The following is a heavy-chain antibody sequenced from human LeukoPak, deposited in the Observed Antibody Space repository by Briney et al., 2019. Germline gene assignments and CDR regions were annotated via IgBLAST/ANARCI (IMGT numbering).Heavy chain of an antibody. CDR2: IKPDGSDE. V-gene: IGHV3-7*04. J-gene: IGHJ4*02. CDR1: GLTFGSYW. CDR3: ARENFQY. Sequence: PGGSLRLSCAASGLTFGSYWMNWVRQAPGKGLEWVANIKPDGSDEYYVDSVKGRFTISRDNAENSLYLQMNSLRAEDTAVYYCARENFQYWAQGTLVTVSS.